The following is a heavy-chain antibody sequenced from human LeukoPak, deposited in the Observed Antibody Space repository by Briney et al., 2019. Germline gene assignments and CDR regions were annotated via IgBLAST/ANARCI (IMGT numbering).Heavy chain of an antibody. CDR3: ARRCTTTSCYRGGMDV. D-gene: IGHD2-2*01. Sequence: SETLSLTCTVSGGSISSGDYYWSWIRQPPGKGLEWIGYIYYSGSTYYNPSLKSRVTISLDTSKNQFSLKLSSVTAADTAVYYCARRCTTTSCYRGGMDVWGQGTTVTVSS. CDR1: GGSISSGDYY. J-gene: IGHJ6*02. V-gene: IGHV4-30-4*01. CDR2: IYYSGST.